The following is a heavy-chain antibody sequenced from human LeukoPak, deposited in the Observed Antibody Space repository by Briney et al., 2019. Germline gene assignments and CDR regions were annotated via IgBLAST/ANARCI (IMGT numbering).Heavy chain of an antibody. J-gene: IGHJ3*02. CDR1: GFTFSDYY. D-gene: IGHD2-15*01. V-gene: IGHV3-11*04. CDR3: ARGGYCSGGSCYRDAFDI. Sequence: GGSLRLSCAASGFTFSDYYMNWIRQAPGKGLEWVSYISSSGTIIYYADSVKGRFTISRDNAKNSLYLQMNSLRAEDTAVYYCARGGYCSGGSCYRDAFDIWGQGTMVAVSS. CDR2: ISSSGTII.